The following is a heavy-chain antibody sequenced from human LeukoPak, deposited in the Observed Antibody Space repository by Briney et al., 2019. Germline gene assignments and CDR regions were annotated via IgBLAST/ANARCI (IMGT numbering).Heavy chain of an antibody. CDR2: VYYGRSP. Sequence: SETLSLTCTVSGDSISRSTYYWAWIRQPPGKGLEWIGSVYYGRSPYFNPSLESRATISVDTSKNHFSLKMSPITAADTAVYYCARSSGTGTFSYWGQGTLVTVSS. CDR3: ARSSGTGTFSY. CDR1: GDSISRSTYY. D-gene: IGHD6-25*01. V-gene: IGHV4-39*02. J-gene: IGHJ4*02.